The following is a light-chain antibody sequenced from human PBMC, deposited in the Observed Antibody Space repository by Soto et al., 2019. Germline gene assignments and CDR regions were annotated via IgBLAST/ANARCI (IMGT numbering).Light chain of an antibody. CDR3: QQRET. CDR2: AAS. J-gene: IGKJ3*01. Sequence: DTQMTQSPSSLSASVGDRVTITCRASQSISSYLNWYQQKPGKAPKLLIYAASSLQSGVPSRFSGSGSGTDFTLTISSLQPEDFATYYCQQRETFGPGTKVDIK. V-gene: IGKV1-39*01. CDR1: QSISSY.